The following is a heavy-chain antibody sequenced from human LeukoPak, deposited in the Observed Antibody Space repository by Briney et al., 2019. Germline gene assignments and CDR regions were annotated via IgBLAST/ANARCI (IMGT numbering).Heavy chain of an antibody. CDR2: FNWNGGST. D-gene: IGHD3-22*01. J-gene: IGHJ4*02. Sequence: GALRLSCAACGFTFDEYGMSGVRQAPGKGMEWVSGFNWNGGSTGYAASVKGRFPISRDNAKNSLYLQMNSLRAEDTALYYCARDGGPQEVYDSSGYYQGYTRPFDYWGQGTLVTVSS. V-gene: IGHV3-20*04. CDR3: ARDGGPQEVYDSSGYYQGYTRPFDY. CDR1: GFTFDEYG.